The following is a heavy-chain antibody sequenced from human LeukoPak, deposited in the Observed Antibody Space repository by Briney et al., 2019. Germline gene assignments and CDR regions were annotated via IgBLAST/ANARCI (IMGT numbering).Heavy chain of an antibody. CDR3: ARGTQGSGYPSDY. D-gene: IGHD3-22*01. V-gene: IGHV4-31*03. J-gene: IGHJ4*02. CDR1: GASITSGGYH. CDR2: IFYSGRT. Sequence: NTSETLSLTCTVSGASITSGGYHWSWIRQQPGKGLEWIGHIFYSGRTYYNPSLRSRITISVDTSKDQFSLKLTSVTAADTAVYYCARGTQGSGYPSDYWGQGTLATVSS.